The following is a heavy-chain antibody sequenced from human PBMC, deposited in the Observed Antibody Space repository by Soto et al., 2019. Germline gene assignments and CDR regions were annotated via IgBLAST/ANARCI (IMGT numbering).Heavy chain of an antibody. J-gene: IGHJ4*02. CDR2: IYYSGST. V-gene: IGHV4-39*01. CDR1: GGCISSRSYY. D-gene: IGHD5-12*01. CDR3: ASLGDGYNSDY. Sequence: PSETLSLTCTVSGGCISSRSYYWGWIRQPPGKGLEWIGSIYYSGSTYYNPSLKSRVTISVDTSKNQFSLKLSSVTAADTAVYYCASLGDGYNSDYWGQGTLVTVSS.